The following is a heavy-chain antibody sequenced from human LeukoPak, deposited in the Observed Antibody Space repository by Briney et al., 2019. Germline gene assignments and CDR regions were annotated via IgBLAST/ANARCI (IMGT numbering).Heavy chain of an antibody. CDR2: IYYSGST. J-gene: IGHJ4*02. Sequence: PSETLSLTCTVSGYSISSGYYWCWIRQPPGKGLEWIGSIYYSGSTYYNPSLRSRVTISVDTSKNQFSLKLSSVTAADTAVYYCARHYTVVTPDFDSWGQGTLVTVSS. V-gene: IGHV4-38-2*02. CDR3: ARHYTVVTPDFDS. D-gene: IGHD4-23*01. CDR1: GYSISSGYY.